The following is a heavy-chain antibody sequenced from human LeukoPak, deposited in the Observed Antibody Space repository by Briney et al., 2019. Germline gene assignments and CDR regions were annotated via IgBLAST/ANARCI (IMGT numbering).Heavy chain of an antibody. D-gene: IGHD3-22*01. CDR3: ARNYYDSSGYYFHAFDI. J-gene: IGHJ3*02. CDR2: IYYSGST. V-gene: IGHV4-59*01. CDR1: GGSISSYY. Sequence: SETPSLTCTVSGGSISSYYWSWIRQPPGKGLEWIGYIYYSGSTNYNPSLKSRVTISVDTSKNQFSLKLSSVTAADTAVYYCARNYYDSSGYYFHAFDIWGQGTMVTVSS.